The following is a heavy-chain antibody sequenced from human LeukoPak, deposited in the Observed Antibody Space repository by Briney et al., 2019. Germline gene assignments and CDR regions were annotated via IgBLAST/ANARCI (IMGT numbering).Heavy chain of an antibody. CDR2: VNAGNGNT. D-gene: IGHD3-3*01. CDR3: ARVDPIFGVVNHYYYGMDV. CDR1: GYTFTSYA. Sequence: ASVKVSCKASGYTFTSYAMHWVRQAPGQRLEWMGWVNAGNGNTKYSQKFQGRVTMTRDTSTSTVYMELSSLRSEDTAVYYCARVDPIFGVVNHYYYGMDVWGQGTTVTVSS. V-gene: IGHV1-3*01. J-gene: IGHJ6*02.